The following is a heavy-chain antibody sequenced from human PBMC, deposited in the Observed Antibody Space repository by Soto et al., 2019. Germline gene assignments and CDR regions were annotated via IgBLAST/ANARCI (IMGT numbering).Heavy chain of an antibody. CDR3: ARSTYCNGGSCYPQY. D-gene: IGHD2-15*01. J-gene: IGHJ4*02. CDR1: GFTFSDYG. Sequence: QVQVEEFGGGVVRPGRSLRLSCEGPGFTFSDYGFHWVRQAPGKGLEWVAMISYDGSDRYYRDSVQGRFTISRDDSKNTVFLQMNSLRTEDTDMYYCARSTYCNGGSCYPQYWGTGTLVTVSS. CDR2: ISYDGSDR. V-gene: IGHV3-30*03.